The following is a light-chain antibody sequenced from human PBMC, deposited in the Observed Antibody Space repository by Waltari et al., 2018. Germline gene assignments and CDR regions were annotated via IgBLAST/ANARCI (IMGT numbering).Light chain of an antibody. CDR1: RSDVGACNY. J-gene: IGLJ1*01. V-gene: IGLV2-14*03. CDR2: DVS. Sequence: QSALTQPASVSGSPGQSTTISCTGTRSDVGACNYVSWYQQHPGKAPKLMIYDVSKRHSGVSARFSGSKSGNTASLTISGLQAEDEADYYCSSFTTSAIYVFGSVTKVTVL. CDR3: SSFTTSAIYV.